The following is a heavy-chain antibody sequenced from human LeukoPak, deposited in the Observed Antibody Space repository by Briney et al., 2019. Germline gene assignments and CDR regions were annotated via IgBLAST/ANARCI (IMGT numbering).Heavy chain of an antibody. CDR2: IQSKTDGGTT. V-gene: IGHV3-15*01. CDR3: TTWSSQFDY. J-gene: IGHJ4*02. D-gene: IGHD6-6*01. CDR1: GFPFSSYA. Sequence: GGSLRLSCEASGFPFSSYAMTWVRQAPGKGLECVGFIQSKTDGGTTDSATPVKGRFTVSRDDSKNTLYLQMNSLKTEDTAVYYCTTWSSQFDYWGQGTLVTVSS.